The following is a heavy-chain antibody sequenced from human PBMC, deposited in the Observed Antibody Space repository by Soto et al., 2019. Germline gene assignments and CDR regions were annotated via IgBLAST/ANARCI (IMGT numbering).Heavy chain of an antibody. J-gene: IGHJ4*02. CDR2: ISYSEST. V-gene: IGHV4-59*01. CDR1: GDSISSYY. CDR3: ARSRGRSLGGVDY. Sequence: SETLSLTCIVSGDSISSYYWSWIRQPPGKGLEWIGYISYSESTTYNPSLKSRVTISIDTSKNQFSLKVNSVTAADTAVYYCARSRGRSLGGVDYWGPGALVTVSS. D-gene: IGHD2-8*02.